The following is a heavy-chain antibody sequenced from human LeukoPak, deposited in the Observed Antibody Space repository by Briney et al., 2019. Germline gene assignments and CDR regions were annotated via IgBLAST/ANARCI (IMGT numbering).Heavy chain of an antibody. V-gene: IGHV3-30*04. CDR3: ARDWIRAKAYSGYGLSDY. J-gene: IGHJ4*02. CDR2: ISYDGSKK. D-gene: IGHD5-12*01. Sequence: PGGSLRLSCGASRFTFSNYAMHWVRQAPGKGLEWVAVISYDGSKKFYTDSVKGRFTISRDNSKNTLYLQMNSLRAEDTAVYYCARDWIRAKAYSGYGLSDYWGQGTLVTVSS. CDR1: RFTFSNYA.